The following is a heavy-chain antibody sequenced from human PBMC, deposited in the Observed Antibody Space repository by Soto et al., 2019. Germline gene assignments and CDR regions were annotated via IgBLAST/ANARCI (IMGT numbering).Heavy chain of an antibody. Sequence: EVQLVESGGGLVKPGGSLTLSCAGSGFAFRSYNMNWVRQPPGKGLEWVASISSGSSNIYYADSVKGRFTISRDNAKDSLYLQMASLRDEDSAVYYCASATVVAGTFDFWGQGTLLTVSS. V-gene: IGHV3-21*01. CDR2: ISSGSSNI. J-gene: IGHJ4*02. D-gene: IGHD2-15*01. CDR3: ASATVVAGTFDF. CDR1: GFAFRSYN.